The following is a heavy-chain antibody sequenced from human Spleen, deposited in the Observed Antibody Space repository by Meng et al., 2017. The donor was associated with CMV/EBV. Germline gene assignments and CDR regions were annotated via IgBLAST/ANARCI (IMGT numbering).Heavy chain of an antibody. Sequence: GESLKISCAASGFTVSSNYMSWVRQAPGKGLEWVSVIYSGGSTYYADSVKGRFTISRDNSKNTLYLQMNSLRAEDTAVYYCARLNNIYAMDSWGQGMLVTVSS. D-gene: IGHD1/OR15-1a*01. CDR3: ARLNNIYAMDS. J-gene: IGHJ4*02. CDR1: GFTVSSNY. V-gene: IGHV3-53*01. CDR2: IYSGGST.